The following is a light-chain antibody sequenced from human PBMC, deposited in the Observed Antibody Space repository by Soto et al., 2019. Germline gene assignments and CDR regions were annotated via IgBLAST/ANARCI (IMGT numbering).Light chain of an antibody. V-gene: IGKV3-15*01. CDR1: QSISGH. CDR2: GAS. CDR3: QHYNNWPPWT. J-gene: IGKJ1*01. Sequence: EMVMTQSPATLSVSPGERVTLSCRASQSISGHLAWYQQKRGQAPRLLIYGASTRATGIPARFSGSGSGTDFTLTINGLQSEDFAVYYCQHYNNWPPWTFGQGTTVEI.